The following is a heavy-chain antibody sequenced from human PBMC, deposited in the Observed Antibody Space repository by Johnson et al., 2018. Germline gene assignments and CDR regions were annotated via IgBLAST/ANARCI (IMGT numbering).Heavy chain of an antibody. D-gene: IGHD3-3*01. J-gene: IGHJ3*02. V-gene: IGHV3-33*01. CDR2: IWYDGSIK. Sequence: QVQLVQSGGGVVQPGRSLRLSCAASGFTFSSYGMHWVRQAPGKGLEWVAVIWYDGSIKYYADSVKGRFTISRDNSRNTLDLQMNSLRAEDRAVYYCERGGHYDFWSGVFTARAFDIWGQGTMVTVSS. CDR3: ERGGHYDFWSGVFTARAFDI. CDR1: GFTFSSYG.